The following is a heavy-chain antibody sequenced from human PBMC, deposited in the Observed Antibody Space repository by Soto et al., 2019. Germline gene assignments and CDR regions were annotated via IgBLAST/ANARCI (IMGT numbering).Heavy chain of an antibody. J-gene: IGHJ4*02. CDR1: GFTFSSYG. CDR2: IWYDGSNK. D-gene: IGHD6-13*01. Sequence: QVQLVESGGGVVQPGRSLRLSCAASGFTFSSYGMHWVRQAPGKGLEWVAVIWYDGSNKYYADSVKGRFTISRDNSKNTLYLKMNSLRAEATAVYYRARDRVLGGGQQLVRLAYWGQGTLVTVSS. CDR3: ARDRVLGGGQQLVRLAY. V-gene: IGHV3-33*01.